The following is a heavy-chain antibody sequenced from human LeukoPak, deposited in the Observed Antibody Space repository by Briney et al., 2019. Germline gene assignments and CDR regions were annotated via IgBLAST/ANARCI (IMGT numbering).Heavy chain of an antibody. D-gene: IGHD6-19*01. CDR2: ISAYNGNT. Sequence: GASVKVSCKASGYTFTSYGISWVRQAPGQELEWMGWISAYNGNTNYAQKLQGRVTMTTDTSTNTAYMELRSLRSDDTAVYYCARSSSGWQDDYWGQGTLVTVSS. CDR3: ARSSSGWQDDY. V-gene: IGHV1-18*01. CDR1: GYTFTSYG. J-gene: IGHJ4*02.